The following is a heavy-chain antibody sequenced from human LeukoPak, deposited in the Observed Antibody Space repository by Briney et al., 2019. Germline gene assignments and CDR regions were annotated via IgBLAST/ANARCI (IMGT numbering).Heavy chain of an antibody. CDR1: GGSISSYY. D-gene: IGHD6-19*01. V-gene: IGHV4-4*07. Sequence: SETLSLTCTVSGGSISSYYWSWIRQPAGKGLEWIGRIYTSGSTNYNPSLKSRVTISVDTSKNQFSLKLSSVTAADTAVYYCARDSISAVAAYGAFDIWGQGTMVTVSS. CDR3: ARDSISAVAAYGAFDI. J-gene: IGHJ3*02. CDR2: IYTSGST.